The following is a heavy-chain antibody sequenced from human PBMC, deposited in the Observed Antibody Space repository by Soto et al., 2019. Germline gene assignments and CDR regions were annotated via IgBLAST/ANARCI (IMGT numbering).Heavy chain of an antibody. CDR3: ARGLTRLCSGGSCYSA. CDR1: GGTFSSYT. Sequence: QVQLVQSGAEVKKPGSSVKVSCKASGGTFSSYTISWVRQAPGQGLEWMGRIIPILGIANYAQKFQGRVTITTAKTTTXAYMELSSLRSEDTAVYYCARGLTRLCSGGSCYSAWGQGTLVTVSS. CDR2: IIPILGIA. J-gene: IGHJ5*02. D-gene: IGHD2-15*01. V-gene: IGHV1-69*02.